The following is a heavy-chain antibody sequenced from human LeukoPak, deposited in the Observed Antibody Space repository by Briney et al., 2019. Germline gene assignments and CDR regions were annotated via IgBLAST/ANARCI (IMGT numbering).Heavy chain of an antibody. J-gene: IGHJ6*02. D-gene: IGHD3-10*01. V-gene: IGHV3-30*18. Sequence: GRSLRLSCAASGFTFSSYGMHWVRQAPGKGLEWVAVISYDGSNKYYADSVKGRFTISRDNSKNALYLQMNSLRAEDTAVYYCAKDSAVLLWFGDPPGAYGMDVWGQGTMVTVSS. CDR2: ISYDGSNK. CDR1: GFTFSSYG. CDR3: AKDSAVLLWFGDPPGAYGMDV.